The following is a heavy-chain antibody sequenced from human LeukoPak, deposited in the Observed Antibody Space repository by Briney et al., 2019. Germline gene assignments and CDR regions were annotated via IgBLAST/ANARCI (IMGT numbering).Heavy chain of an antibody. V-gene: IGHV3-33*01. CDR3: AVIHDAFDY. D-gene: IGHD3-3*01. J-gene: IGHJ4*02. CDR2: MWYDGSNK. CDR1: GFTFSSYG. Sequence: GGSLRLSCAASGFTFSSYGMHWVRQAPGKGLEWVAVMWYDGSNKYYADSVKGRFTISRDNPKNTLYLQMNSLRAEDTAVYYCAVIHDAFDYWGQGTLVTVSS.